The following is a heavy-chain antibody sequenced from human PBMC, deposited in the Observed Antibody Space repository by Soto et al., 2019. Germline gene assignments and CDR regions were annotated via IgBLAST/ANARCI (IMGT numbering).Heavy chain of an antibody. D-gene: IGHD2-15*01. CDR1: GGSISSSSYY. V-gene: IGHV4-39*01. CDR3: ARHLTYCSAASCYSDFPYYGMDV. CDR2: IFYSGST. J-gene: IGHJ6*02. Sequence: QLQLQESGPGLVKPSETLSFTCTVSGGSISSSSYYWGWIRQPPGKGPEWIGSIFYSGSTYYNPSLKSRVTISLDTSKNQFSLKLSSVTAADTAVYYCARHLTYCSAASCYSDFPYYGMDVWGQGPTVPVSS.